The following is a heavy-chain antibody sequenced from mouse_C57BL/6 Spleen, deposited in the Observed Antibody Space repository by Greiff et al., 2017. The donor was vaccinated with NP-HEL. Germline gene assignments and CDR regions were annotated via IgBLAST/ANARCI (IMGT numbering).Heavy chain of an antibody. D-gene: IGHD2-4*01. CDR2: IYPGSGST. Sequence: QVQLKQPGAELVKPGASVKMSCKASGYTFTSYWITWVKQRPGQGLEWIGDIYPGSGSTNYNEKFKSKATLTVDTSSSTAYMQLSSLTSEDSAVYYCARNGGYDYDGGFDYWGQGTTLTVSS. CDR3: ARNGGYDYDGGFDY. J-gene: IGHJ2*01. CDR1: GYTFTSYW. V-gene: IGHV1-55*01.